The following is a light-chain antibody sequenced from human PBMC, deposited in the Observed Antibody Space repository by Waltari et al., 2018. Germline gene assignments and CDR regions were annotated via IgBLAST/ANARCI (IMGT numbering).Light chain of an antibody. CDR2: WAS. J-gene: IGKJ4*01. Sequence: DIVMTQSPDSLAVSLGERATINCKSTQSLLYRPNNPNHLTWYHRNPGPPPKLLISWASTRESEVPDRFSGSGSGTDITLTISSLQAEDVAVYYCQQSYTTPLTFGGGTRVEIK. CDR3: QQSYTTPLT. CDR1: QSLLYRPNNPNH. V-gene: IGKV4-1*01.